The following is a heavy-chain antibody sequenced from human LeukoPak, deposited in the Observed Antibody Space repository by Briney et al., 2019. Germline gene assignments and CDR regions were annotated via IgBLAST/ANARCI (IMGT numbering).Heavy chain of an antibody. J-gene: IGHJ4*02. Sequence: SGGSLRLSCAASGFTVSSYESSWVRQTPGKGLEWVSSISGDNTYYADSSKGRSSISRDNSKNTLHLQMNSLRAEDSAVNYCKKGSPSRTNSSEWVLRFLECLLTTDNWGQGTMVTVSS. CDR2: ISGDNT. CDR1: GFTVSSYE. V-gene: IGHV3-38-3*01. D-gene: IGHD3-3*01. CDR3: KKGSPSRTNSSEWVLRFLECLLTTDN.